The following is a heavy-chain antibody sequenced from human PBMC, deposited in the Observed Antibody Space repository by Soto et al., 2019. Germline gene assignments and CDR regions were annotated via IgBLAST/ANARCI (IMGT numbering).Heavy chain of an antibody. V-gene: IGHV3-64*01. J-gene: IGHJ6*03. CDR3: ARRGYGSRWPNVYMDV. CDR1: GFTFSNYA. Sequence: GGSLRLSCAASGFTFSNYAMRCVRQAPGKGLEYVSGISNNGARTYYAKSVKGRFTISRDNSENTLYLKMGSLRAEDMALYYCARRGYGSRWPNVYMDVWGKGTTVTVSS. CDR2: ISNNGART. D-gene: IGHD6-13*01.